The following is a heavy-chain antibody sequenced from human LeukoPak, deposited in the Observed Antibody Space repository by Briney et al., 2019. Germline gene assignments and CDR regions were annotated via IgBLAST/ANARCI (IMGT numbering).Heavy chain of an antibody. V-gene: IGHV4-4*02. CDR2: IYHSGST. Sequence: SETLSLTCAVSGGSISSSNWWSWVRQPPGKGLEWIGEIYHSGSTNYNPSLKSRVTISVDKSKNQFSLKLSSVTAADTAVYYCARRGTLHLGGVIVTHLDYWGQGTLVTVSS. D-gene: IGHD3-16*02. CDR1: GGSISSSNW. CDR3: ARRGTLHLGGVIVTHLDY. J-gene: IGHJ4*02.